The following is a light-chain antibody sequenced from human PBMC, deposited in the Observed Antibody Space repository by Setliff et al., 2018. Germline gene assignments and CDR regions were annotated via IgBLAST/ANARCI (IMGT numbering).Light chain of an antibody. CDR3: GSWDSSLSDGGYV. V-gene: IGLV1-51*01. J-gene: IGLJ1*01. CDR2: DNN. Sequence: QSALSQPPSVSAAPGQKVTISCSGSSSNIGNNYVSWYQQLPGTAPKLLIYDNNKRPSGTPDRFSGSKSGTSATLGITGLQTGDEADYYCGSWDSSLSDGGYVFATGTKVTVL. CDR1: SSNIGNNY.